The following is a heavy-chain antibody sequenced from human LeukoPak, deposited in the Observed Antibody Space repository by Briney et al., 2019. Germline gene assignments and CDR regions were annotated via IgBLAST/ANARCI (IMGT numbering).Heavy chain of an antibody. Sequence: GRSLRLSRAASGFTFDDYAMHWVRQAPGKGLEWVSSISSSSSYIYYADSVKGRFTISRDNAKNSLYLQMNSLRAEDTAVYYCATSRKTTAGDYWGQGTLVTVSS. CDR3: ATSRKTTAGDY. V-gene: IGHV3-21*01. J-gene: IGHJ4*02. CDR2: ISSSSSYI. D-gene: IGHD1-7*01. CDR1: GFTFDDYA.